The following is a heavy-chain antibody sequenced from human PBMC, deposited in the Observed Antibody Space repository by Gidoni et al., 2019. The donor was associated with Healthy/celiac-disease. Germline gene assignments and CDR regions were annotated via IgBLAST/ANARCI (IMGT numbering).Heavy chain of an antibody. CDR3: ARDYHYYDEFSSGY. V-gene: IGHV1-18*01. Sequence: QVQLVQSGAEVKKPGASVKVSCKASGYPFTSYGISWVRQAPGQGFEWMGWISAYNGNTNYAQKLQGRVTMTTDTSTSTAYMELRSLRSDDTAVYYCARDYHYYDEFSSGYWGQGTLVTVSS. CDR1: GYPFTSYG. CDR2: ISAYNGNT. D-gene: IGHD3-22*01. J-gene: IGHJ4*02.